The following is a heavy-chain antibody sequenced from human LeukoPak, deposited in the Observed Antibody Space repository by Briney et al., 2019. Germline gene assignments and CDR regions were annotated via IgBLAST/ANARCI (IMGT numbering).Heavy chain of an antibody. CDR1: GYTFTSYG. CDR3: ARESPYYYDSSGLDY. Sequence: EASVKVSCKASGYTFTSYGISWVRQAPGQGLEWMGWISAYNGNTNYAQKLQGRVTMTTDTSTSTAYMELRSLRSDDTAVYYCARESPYYYDSSGLDYWGQGTLVTVSS. CDR2: ISAYNGNT. J-gene: IGHJ4*02. D-gene: IGHD3-22*01. V-gene: IGHV1-18*01.